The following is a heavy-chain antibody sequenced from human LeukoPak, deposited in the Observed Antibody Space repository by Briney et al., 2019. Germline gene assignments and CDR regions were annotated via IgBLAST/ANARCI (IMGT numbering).Heavy chain of an antibody. D-gene: IGHD3-22*01. V-gene: IGHV4-39*01. Sequence: PSETLSLTRTVSGGSISSSSYYWGWIRQPPGKGLEWIGSIYYSGSTYYNPSLKSRVTISVDTSKNQFSLKLSSVTAADTAVYYCARRGYYYDSSGYSPFDYWGQGTLATVSS. CDR2: IYYSGST. CDR1: GGSISSSSYY. CDR3: ARRGYYYDSSGYSPFDY. J-gene: IGHJ4*02.